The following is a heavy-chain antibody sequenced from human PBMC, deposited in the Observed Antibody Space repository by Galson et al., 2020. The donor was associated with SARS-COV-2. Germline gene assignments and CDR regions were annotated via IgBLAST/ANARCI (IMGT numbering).Heavy chain of an antibody. CDR3: ASLCCAGRAVAGPFDE. CDR2: ISNSGGGT. Sequence: TGRSLRLSCVPSGSNFSIYAMTWVRQAPGKGLEWVSTISNSGGGTYYKDSVKGRFTISRDNSKNTLYLQMKSLRGEDTAVYYCASLCCAGRAVAGPFDEWGQGTVVTVSA. J-gene: IGHJ4*02. V-gene: IGHV3-23*01. CDR1: GSNFSIYA. D-gene: IGHD6-19*01.